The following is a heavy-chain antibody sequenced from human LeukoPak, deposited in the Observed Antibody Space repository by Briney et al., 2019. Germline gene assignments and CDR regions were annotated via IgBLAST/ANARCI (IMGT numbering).Heavy chain of an antibody. CDR3: ASIGYCSGGGCYVVY. V-gene: IGHV4-38-2*01. CDR2: FYQSGGT. D-gene: IGHD2-15*01. Sequence: SETLSLTCAVSGHSISSGYYWGWIRQPPGKGLEWIGSFYQSGGTYFNPSLKSRVSKSVDTSKNQFSLNLRSVTAADTAVYYCASIGYCSGGGCYVVYWGQGTLVTVSS. J-gene: IGHJ4*02. CDR1: GHSISSGYY.